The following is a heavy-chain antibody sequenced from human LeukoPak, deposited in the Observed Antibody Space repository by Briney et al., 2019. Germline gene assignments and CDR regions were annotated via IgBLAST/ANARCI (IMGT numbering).Heavy chain of an antibody. CDR1: GGSISSGGYY. CDR3: ARVYSNWNYHYYMDV. CDR2: IHHSGST. D-gene: IGHD1-1*01. Sequence: PSQTLSLTCTVSGGSISSGGYYWSWIRQPPGKGLEWIGYIHHSGSTYYNPSLKSRVTISVDRPKNQFSLKLTSVTAADTAVHYCARVYSNWNYHYYMDVWGKGTTVTVSS. J-gene: IGHJ6*03. V-gene: IGHV4-30-2*01.